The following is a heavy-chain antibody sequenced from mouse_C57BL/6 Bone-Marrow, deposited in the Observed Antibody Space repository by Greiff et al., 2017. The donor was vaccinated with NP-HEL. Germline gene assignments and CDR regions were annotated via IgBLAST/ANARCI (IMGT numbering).Heavy chain of an antibody. V-gene: IGHV1-50*01. D-gene: IGHD1-1*01. CDR2: IDPSDSYT. Sequence: QVQLQQPGAELVKPGASVKLSCKASGYTFTSYWMQWVKQRPGQGLEWIGEIDPSDSYTNYNQKFKGKATLTVDTSSSTAYMQLSSLTSEDSAVYDCAREDYYGSLFAYWGQGTLVTVSA. J-gene: IGHJ3*01. CDR3: AREDYYGSLFAY. CDR1: GYTFTSYW.